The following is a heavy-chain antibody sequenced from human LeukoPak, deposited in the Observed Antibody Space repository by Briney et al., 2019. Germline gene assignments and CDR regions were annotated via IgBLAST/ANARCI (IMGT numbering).Heavy chain of an antibody. CDR1: GYTFTSNY. V-gene: IGHV1-46*01. D-gene: IGHD3-10*01. Sequence: GASVKVSCKASGYTFTSNYIHWVRQAPGQGLEWMGMIYPRDGSTSYAQKFQGRVTITADESTSTAYMELSSLRSEDTAVYYCARTNYGSGSYEDGMDVWGQGTTVTVSS. CDR3: ARTNYGSGSYEDGMDV. J-gene: IGHJ6*02. CDR2: IYPRDGST.